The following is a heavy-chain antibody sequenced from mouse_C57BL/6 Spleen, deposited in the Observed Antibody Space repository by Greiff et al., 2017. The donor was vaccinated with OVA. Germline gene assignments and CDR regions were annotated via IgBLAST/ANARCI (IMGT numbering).Heavy chain of an antibody. CDR1: GYTFTSYW. CDR2: IYPGSGST. D-gene: IGHD1-1*01. J-gene: IGHJ2*01. CDR3: AREGIYYYGSSYGFDY. V-gene: IGHV1-55*01. Sequence: QVQLQQPGAEFVKPGASVKMSCKASGYTFTSYWITWVKQRPGQGLEWIGDIYPGSGSTNYNEKFKSKATLTVDTSSSTAYMQLSSLTSEDSAVYYCAREGIYYYGSSYGFDYWGQGTTLTVSS.